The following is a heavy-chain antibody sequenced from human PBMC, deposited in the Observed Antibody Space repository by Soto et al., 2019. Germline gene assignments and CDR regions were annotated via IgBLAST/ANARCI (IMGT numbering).Heavy chain of an antibody. J-gene: IGHJ4*02. V-gene: IGHV4-31*03. CDR1: GGSISSGGYY. Sequence: PSETLSLTCTVSGGSISSGGYYWSWIRQHPGKGLEWIGYIYYSGSTYYNPSLKSRVTISVDTSKNQFSLKLSSVTAADTAVYYCARSKLELHHSFDYWGQGTLVTVSS. CDR2: IYYSGST. D-gene: IGHD1-7*01. CDR3: ARSKLELHHSFDY.